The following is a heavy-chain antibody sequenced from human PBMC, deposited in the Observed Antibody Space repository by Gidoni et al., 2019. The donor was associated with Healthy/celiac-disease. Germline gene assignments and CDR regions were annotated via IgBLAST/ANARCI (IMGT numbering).Heavy chain of an antibody. CDR3: VKDTLGYSSG. J-gene: IGHJ4*02. CDR2: ISSNGGST. Sequence: EVQLVEPGGGLVQPGGSLRLSCSASGLTFSSYAVHWVRQAPGKGLEYGSAISSNGGSTYYADSVKGRFTISRDNSKNTLYLQMSSLRAEDTAVYYCVKDTLGYSSGWGQGTLVTVSS. CDR1: GLTFSSYA. V-gene: IGHV3-64D*06. D-gene: IGHD6-19*01.